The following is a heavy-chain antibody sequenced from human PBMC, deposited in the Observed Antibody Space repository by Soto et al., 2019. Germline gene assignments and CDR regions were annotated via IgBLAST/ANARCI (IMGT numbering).Heavy chain of an antibody. J-gene: IGHJ4*02. Sequence: PSETTAITCAVSGDSISSSGFYWGWINQPPGKGLEWIGSIYYSGGTYYNPSLKSRVTISVDTSKNQFSLKLSSVTAADTAVYYCARHKQWLALGLGWGQGTLVTVSS. CDR3: ARHKQWLALGLG. D-gene: IGHD6-19*01. CDR2: IYYSGGT. V-gene: IGHV4-39*01. CDR1: GDSISSSGFY.